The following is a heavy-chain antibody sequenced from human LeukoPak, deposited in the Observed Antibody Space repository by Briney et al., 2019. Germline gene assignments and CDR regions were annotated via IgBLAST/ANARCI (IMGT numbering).Heavy chain of an antibody. V-gene: IGHV3-74*01. J-gene: IGHJ4*02. Sequence: TGGSLRLSCAASGFTFSSYWMHWVRQRPGKRLVWVSRIHLDGRTTNYADSVKGRFTISRDNAKNTLSLEMNSLRPEDTAVYYCARGGSPSDYWGQGTLVTVSS. D-gene: IGHD3-16*01. CDR3: ARGGSPSDY. CDR1: GFTFSSYW. CDR2: IHLDGRTT.